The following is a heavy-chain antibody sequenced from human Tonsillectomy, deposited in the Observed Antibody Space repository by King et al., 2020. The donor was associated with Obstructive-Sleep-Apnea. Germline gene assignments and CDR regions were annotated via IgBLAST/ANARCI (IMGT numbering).Heavy chain of an antibody. V-gene: IGHV4-4*02. D-gene: IGHD2-21*01. CDR3: ARRIADGFEF. CDR2: TSHSGSS. CDR1: GDSISSSNW. J-gene: IGHJ4*02. Sequence: QLQESGPGLVKPSGTLALTCTISGDSISSSNWWSWVRQPPGKGLEWIGETSHSGSSNYNPSLKSRVTISRDTSRNQFSLRLNSVTAADTAVYYCARRIADGFEFWGQGTLVTVSS.